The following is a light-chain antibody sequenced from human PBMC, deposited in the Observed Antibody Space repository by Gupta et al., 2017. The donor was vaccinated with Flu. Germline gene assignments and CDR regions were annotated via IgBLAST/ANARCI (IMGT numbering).Light chain of an antibody. V-gene: IGKV1-33*01. CDR2: AAS. CDR3: QQEDNLPRT. Sequence: EIQMTQSPSSLSASVGDRVTITCQASQDISKYLNWYQQKPGKAPNLLIYAASNLETGVPSRFSGGGSGTXFTFTIXTLQPEDAATYYCQQEDNLPRTFGXGTNVEIK. CDR1: QDISKY. J-gene: IGKJ1*01.